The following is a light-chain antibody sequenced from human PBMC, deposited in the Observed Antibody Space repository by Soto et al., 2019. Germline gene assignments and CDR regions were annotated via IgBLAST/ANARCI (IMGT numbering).Light chain of an antibody. CDR2: DVS. V-gene: IGLV2-14*01. Sequence: SALTQPASVSGSPGQSITISCTGTSSDIGTYNYVSWYQQRPGKAPKLMIYDVSNRPSGVSNRFSASKSGNTASLTISGLQAEDEADYYCSSYTSSSTLVFGTGTKLTVL. CDR3: SSYTSSSTLV. J-gene: IGLJ1*01. CDR1: SSDIGTYNY.